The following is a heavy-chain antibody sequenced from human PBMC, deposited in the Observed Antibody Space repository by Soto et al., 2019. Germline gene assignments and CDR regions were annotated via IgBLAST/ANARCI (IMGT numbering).Heavy chain of an antibody. D-gene: IGHD5-12*01. CDR2: IRNRAYRYTT. J-gene: IGHJ6*02. CDR1: GFPFSDYY. V-gene: IGHV3-72*01. CDR3: AKRQSTGYTAV. Sequence: EVQLVESGGGLAQPGGSLRLSCAASGFPFSDYYIDWVRQAPGKGLEWVGRIRNRAYRYTTEYAASVKGRFTISRDDSENSSYLQMNNLKTEDTAMYYCAKRQSTGYTAVWGQGTTVPVSS.